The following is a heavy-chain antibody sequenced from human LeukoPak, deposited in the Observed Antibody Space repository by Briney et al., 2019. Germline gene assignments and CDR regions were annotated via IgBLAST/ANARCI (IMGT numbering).Heavy chain of an antibody. D-gene: IGHD1-26*01. CDR2: ITGGGGTT. V-gene: IGHV3-23*01. CDR3: ARMREYSGNSYPNFDY. CDR1: GFTFSSCA. Sequence: GGSLRLSCAASGFTFSSCAMSWVRHAPGKGLEWVSTITGGGGTTYYADSAKGRFTISRDTSKNTLFLQMNSLRAEDTAVYYCARMREYSGNSYPNFDYWGQGTLVTVSS. J-gene: IGHJ4*02.